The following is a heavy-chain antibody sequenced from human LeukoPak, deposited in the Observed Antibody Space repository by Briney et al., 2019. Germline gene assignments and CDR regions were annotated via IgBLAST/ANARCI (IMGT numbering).Heavy chain of an antibody. D-gene: IGHD6-19*01. Sequence: SETLSLTCTVSGDSISFYYWSWIRQPPGKGLEWIGYIYDSGNTHYNPSLKSRVTISLDTLKNQFSLKVNSVTAADTAVYYCARLVDSSGWYYFDYWGQGTLVTVSS. CDR1: GDSISFYY. V-gene: IGHV4-59*01. CDR3: ARLVDSSGWYYFDY. CDR2: IYDSGNT. J-gene: IGHJ4*02.